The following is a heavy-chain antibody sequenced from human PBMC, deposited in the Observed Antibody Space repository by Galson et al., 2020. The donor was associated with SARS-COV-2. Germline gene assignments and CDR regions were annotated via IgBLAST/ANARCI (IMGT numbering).Heavy chain of an antibody. V-gene: IGHV3-30*02. D-gene: IGHD6-13*01. CDR1: GLTFSFYG. Sequence: RESLKISCAASGLTFSFYGMHWVRQAPGKGLEWVAYVPYDGSNNYYADSVRGRFTISRDDSKNMLYLQMNSLRAEDTAVYYCAKNRAPKGSTSWYYFDYWGQGSLVTVSS. J-gene: IGHJ4*02. CDR2: VPYDGSNN. CDR3: AKNRAPKGSTSWYYFDY.